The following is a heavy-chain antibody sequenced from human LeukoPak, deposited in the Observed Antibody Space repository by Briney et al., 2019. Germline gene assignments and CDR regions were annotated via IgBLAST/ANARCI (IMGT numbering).Heavy chain of an antibody. J-gene: IGHJ4*02. CDR2: FGPQVGET. Sequence: GASVKVSCKVSGSTLAKISIDWVRQAPGKGFECMGTFGPQVGETIHAQKLQGRLKMTADTSTDTAYMEMSSLQSEDTAVYYCATGAMVYEYWGQGTLVTVSS. D-gene: IGHD3-10*01. V-gene: IGHV1-24*01. CDR1: GSTLAKIS. CDR3: ATGAMVYEY.